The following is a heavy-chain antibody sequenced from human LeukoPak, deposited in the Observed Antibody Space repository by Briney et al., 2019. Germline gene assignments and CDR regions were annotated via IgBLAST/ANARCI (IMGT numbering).Heavy chain of an antibody. CDR3: ARGGSYYTLPYNWFDP. Sequence: GASVKVSCKASGGTFSSYAISWVRQAPGQGLEWMGGIIPIFGTANYAQKFQGRVTITADESTSTAYMELSSLRSEDTAVYCCARGGSYYTLPYNWFDPWGQGTLVTVSS. CDR1: GGTFSSYA. J-gene: IGHJ5*02. CDR2: IIPIFGTA. D-gene: IGHD3-10*01. V-gene: IGHV1-69*01.